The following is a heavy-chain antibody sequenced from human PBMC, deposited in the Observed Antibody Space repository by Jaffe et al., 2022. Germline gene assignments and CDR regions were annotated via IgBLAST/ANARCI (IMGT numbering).Heavy chain of an antibody. V-gene: IGHV1-69*05. CDR2: IIPIFGTA. J-gene: IGHJ6*03. Sequence: QVQLVQSGAEVKKPGSSVKVSCKASGGTFSSYAISWVRQAPGQGLEWMGGIIPIFGTANYAQKFQGRVTITTDESTSTAYMELSSLRSEDTAVYYCARGSGCSSTSCYSRPGNYYYMDVWGKGTTVTVSS. D-gene: IGHD2-2*01. CDR1: GGTFSSYA. CDR3: ARGSGCSSTSCYSRPGNYYYMDV.